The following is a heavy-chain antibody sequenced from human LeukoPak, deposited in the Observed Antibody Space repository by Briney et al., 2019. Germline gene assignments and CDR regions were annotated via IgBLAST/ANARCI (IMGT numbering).Heavy chain of an antibody. CDR3: ARDLEYSSSWYLDY. CDR2: IFHSGST. J-gene: IGHJ4*02. CDR1: SDSIFTSNW. Sequence: SYTLSLTCTVSSDSIFTSNWWSWVRPPPGKGLEWIGQIFHSGSTSYSPSLKSRVTISMDKSKNQISLRLTSVTAADTAVYYCARDLEYSSSWYLDYWGQGTLVTVSS. V-gene: IGHV4-4*02. D-gene: IGHD6-13*01.